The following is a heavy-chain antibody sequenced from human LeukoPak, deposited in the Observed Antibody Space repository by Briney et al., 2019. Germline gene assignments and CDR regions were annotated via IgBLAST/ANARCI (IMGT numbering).Heavy chain of an antibody. CDR3: ASESWTGAVAGTSLFDP. CDR1: GGSISSNDYY. CDR2: IYYSGST. V-gene: IGHV4-39*07. Sequence: SETLSLTCTVSGGSISSNDYYWGWIRQPPGKGLEWIGTIYYSGSTYYNPSLKSRVTISVDTSKNQFSLKLSSVTAADTAIYYCASESWTGAVAGTSLFDPWGQGTLVTVSS. D-gene: IGHD6-19*01. J-gene: IGHJ5*02.